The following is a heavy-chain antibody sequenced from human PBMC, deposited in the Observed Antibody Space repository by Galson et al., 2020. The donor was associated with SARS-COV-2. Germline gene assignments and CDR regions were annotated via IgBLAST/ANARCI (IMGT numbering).Heavy chain of an antibody. D-gene: IGHD4-17*01. CDR3: ATSPAVTTVGLPPFRTQTANYYYYYGMDV. Sequence: ASVKVSCKVSGYTLTELSMHWVRQAPGKGLEWMGGFDTEDGETIYAQKFQGRVTMTEDTSTDTAYMELSSLRSEDTAVYYCATSPAVTTVGLPPFRTQTANYYYYYGMDVWGQGTTVTVSS. CDR2: FDTEDGET. V-gene: IGHV1-24*01. J-gene: IGHJ6*02. CDR1: GYTLTELS.